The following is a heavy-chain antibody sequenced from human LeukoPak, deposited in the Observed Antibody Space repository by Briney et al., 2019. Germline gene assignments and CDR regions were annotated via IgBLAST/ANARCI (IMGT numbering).Heavy chain of an antibody. CDR1: GGSISSYY. Sequence: PSEPLSLTCTVSGGSISSYYWSWIRQPPGKGLEWIGYIYYSGSTNYNPSLKSRVTISVDTSKNQFSLKLSSVTAADTAVYYCASSIAARPLDYWGQGTLVTVSS. V-gene: IGHV4-59*01. CDR2: IYYSGST. CDR3: ASSIAARPLDY. D-gene: IGHD6-6*01. J-gene: IGHJ4*02.